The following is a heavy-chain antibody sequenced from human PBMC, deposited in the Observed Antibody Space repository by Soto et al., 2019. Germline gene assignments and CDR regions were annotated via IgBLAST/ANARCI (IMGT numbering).Heavy chain of an antibody. CDR1: GGSISSYY. J-gene: IGHJ6*02. CDR2: IYSSGST. CDR3: ARDGDGRMTTNPYYYNGMDV. Sequence: SETLSLTCTVSGGSISSYYWSWIRQPAGKGLEWIGRIYSSGSTNYNASLKSRVSISLDTSNYQFSLKLSSVTAADTAVYYCARDGDGRMTTNPYYYNGMDVWGPGTTVTVSS. V-gene: IGHV4-4*07. D-gene: IGHD4-4*01.